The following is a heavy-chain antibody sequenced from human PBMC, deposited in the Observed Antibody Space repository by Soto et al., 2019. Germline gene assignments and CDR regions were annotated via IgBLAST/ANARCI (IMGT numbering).Heavy chain of an antibody. J-gene: IGHJ3*01. Sequence: QVQLVESGGSVVQPGWSLRLSCAASGFKFKSGMHWVRQAPGKGLQWVAVIWFDDSERHYAEAVKGRFTISRDNSKSTVDLPMNSRRAEDKAVYDCVASSDMPVLGQWTMVTV. D-gene: IGHD3-22*01. V-gene: IGHV3-33*01. CDR2: IWFDDSER. CDR1: GFKFKSG. CDR3: VASSDMPV.